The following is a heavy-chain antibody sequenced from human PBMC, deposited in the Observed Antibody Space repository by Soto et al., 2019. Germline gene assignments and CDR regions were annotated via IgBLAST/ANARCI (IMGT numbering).Heavy chain of an antibody. D-gene: IGHD6-6*01. CDR3: ASGGSSLNFDS. J-gene: IGHJ4*02. Sequence: GGSLILSCVASACTFKSYWMQWVRKAPGKGLVWVSWINSDGSSTRYADSVKGRFTISRDNAKNTLYLQMNSLRAEDTAVYYCASGGSSLNFDSWGQGTLVTVSS. CDR2: INSDGSST. CDR1: ACTFKSYW. V-gene: IGHV3-74*01.